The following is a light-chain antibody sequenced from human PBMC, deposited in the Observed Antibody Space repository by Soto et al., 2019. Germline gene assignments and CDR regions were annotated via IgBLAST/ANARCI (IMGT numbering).Light chain of an antibody. CDR2: GAS. V-gene: IGKV3-20*01. CDR1: QSVSSSY. J-gene: IGKJ2*01. Sequence: IVLTQSPGTLSLSPGERATLSCRASQSVSSSYLAWYQQKPGQAPRPLIYGASSRATGTPDRFSGSGSGTNFTLTISRLEPEDFAAYYCQHYDGLPYTFGQGTQLAIK. CDR3: QHYDGLPYT.